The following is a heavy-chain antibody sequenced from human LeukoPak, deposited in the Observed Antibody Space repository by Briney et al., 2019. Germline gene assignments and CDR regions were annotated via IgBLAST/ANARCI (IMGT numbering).Heavy chain of an antibody. CDR3: ARDKNYRFDY. CDR2: INANSGKT. D-gene: IGHD3-16*02. V-gene: IGHV1-18*01. Sequence: ASVKVSCKASGYTFTDNGISWVRQAPGEGLEWMGWINANSGKTNYAQRFQGRVTMTRETSSSTVYMELRSLRSDDTAVYFCARDKNYRFDYWGQGTLVSVTS. CDR1: GYTFTDNG. J-gene: IGHJ4*02.